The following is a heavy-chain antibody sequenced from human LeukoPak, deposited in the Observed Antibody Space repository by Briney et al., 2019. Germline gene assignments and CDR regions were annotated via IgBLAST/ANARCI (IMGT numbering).Heavy chain of an antibody. CDR3: ARRRGGTYYYDSSGYLYWDY. CDR2: VNPGDSDT. J-gene: IGHJ4*02. CDR1: GYSFSGHW. D-gene: IGHD3-22*01. Sequence: GESLKISCKGSGYSFSGHWIGWVRQMPGKGLEWMGIVNPGDSDTRYSPSFQGQVTFSADKSISTAYLQWSSLKASDTATYYCARRRGGTYYYDSSGYLYWDYWGQGTLVTVSS. V-gene: IGHV5-51*01.